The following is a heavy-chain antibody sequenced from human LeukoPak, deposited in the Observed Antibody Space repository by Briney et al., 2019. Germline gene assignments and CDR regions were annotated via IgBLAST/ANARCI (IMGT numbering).Heavy chain of an antibody. D-gene: IGHD3-10*01. V-gene: IGHV4-34*01. Sequence: SETLSLTCAVYGGSFSGYYWSWIRQPPGKGLEWIGEINHSGSTNYNPSLKSRVTISVDTSKNQFSLKLSSVTAADTAVYYCARNSRARPMVRGVIRYYYYGMDVWGQGTTVTVSS. J-gene: IGHJ6*02. CDR3: ARNSRARPMVRGVIRYYYYGMDV. CDR2: INHSGST. CDR1: GGSFSGYY.